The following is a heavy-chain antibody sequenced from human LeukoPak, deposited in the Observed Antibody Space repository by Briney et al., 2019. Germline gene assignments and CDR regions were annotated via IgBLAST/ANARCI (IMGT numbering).Heavy chain of an antibody. Sequence: ASVKVSCKTSGYTFSNYDINWVRQATGQGPEWMGWMNPESGGTGYSQKFQGRVTMTRDSSRSTAYMELISLRFEDTAIYYCTRAIRHQLLSDYWGQGTVVTVSS. D-gene: IGHD2-21*01. CDR1: GYTFSNYD. V-gene: IGHV1-8*01. J-gene: IGHJ4*02. CDR3: TRAIRHQLLSDY. CDR2: MNPESGGT.